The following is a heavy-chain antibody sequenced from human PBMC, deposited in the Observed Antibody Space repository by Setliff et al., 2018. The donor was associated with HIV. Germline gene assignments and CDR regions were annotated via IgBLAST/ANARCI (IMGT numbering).Heavy chain of an antibody. CDR2: IGCHGSII. J-gene: IGHJ4*02. CDR1: GLIFSSYE. Sequence: PGGSLRLSCAASGLIFSSYEMNWVRQAPGKGLEWISFIGCHGSIIHYADSVKGRFTISRDNAKNSLYLQMNSLRAEDTAVYYCARAHDNHDSSGYSHDSWGQGSLVTVSS. V-gene: IGHV3-48*03. CDR3: ARAHDNHDSSGYSHDS. D-gene: IGHD3-22*01.